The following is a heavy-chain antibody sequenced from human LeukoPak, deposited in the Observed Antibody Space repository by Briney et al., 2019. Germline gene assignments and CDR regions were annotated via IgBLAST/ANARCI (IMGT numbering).Heavy chain of an antibody. D-gene: IGHD3-16*02. CDR3: ATDVYDYVWGSYRSFDY. V-gene: IGHV1-24*01. CDR1: GYTLTELS. CDR2: FDPEDGET. J-gene: IGHJ4*02. Sequence: ASVKVSCKVSGYTLTELSMHWVRQAPGKGLEWMGGFDPEDGETIYAQKFQGRVTMTEDTSTDTAYMELSSLRSEDTAVYYCATDVYDYVWGSYRSFDYWGQGTLVTVSS.